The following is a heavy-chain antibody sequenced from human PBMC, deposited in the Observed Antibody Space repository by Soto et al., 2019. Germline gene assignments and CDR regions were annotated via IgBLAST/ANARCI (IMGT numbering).Heavy chain of an antibody. CDR2: ISWNSNRV. Sequence: EAQLVESGGGVAQPGRSLRLSCEGSGYSFDDYAMHWVRQAPGKGLEWVSGISWNSNRVAYADSVKGRFSISRDNVLNALYLEMNSLRPEDTALYYCAKEFNRLVWFGAFFYMDIWGKGATVAVS. CDR1: GYSFDDYA. CDR3: AKEFNRLVWFGAFFYMDI. D-gene: IGHD3-10*01. V-gene: IGHV3-9*01. J-gene: IGHJ6*03.